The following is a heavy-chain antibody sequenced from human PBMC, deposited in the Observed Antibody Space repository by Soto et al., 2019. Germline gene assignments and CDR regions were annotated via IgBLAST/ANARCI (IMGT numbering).Heavy chain of an antibody. CDR2: IYYSGST. D-gene: IGHD6-6*01. V-gene: IGHV4-59*01. CDR1: GGSISSYY. J-gene: IGHJ5*02. CDR3: ARAPARPNENWFDP. Sequence: SEALSLTCTVSGGSISSYYWSWIRQPPGKGLEWIGYIYYSGSTNYNPSLKSRVTISVDTSKNQFSLKLSSVTAADTAVYYCARAPARPNENWFDPWGQGTLVTVSS.